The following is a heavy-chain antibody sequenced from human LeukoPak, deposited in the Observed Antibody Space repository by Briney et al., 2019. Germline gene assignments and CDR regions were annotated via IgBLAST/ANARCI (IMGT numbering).Heavy chain of an antibody. J-gene: IGHJ5*02. CDR3: AREKIGYYDSSGRGWFDP. Sequence: TSETLSLTCTVSGGSISSYSWSWIRQPAGKGLEWIGRIYTSGSTNYNPSLKNRVTISVYTSKLQFSLKLSSVTAADTAVYYCAREKIGYYDSSGRGWFDPWGQGTLVTVSS. D-gene: IGHD3-22*01. V-gene: IGHV4-4*07. CDR1: GGSISSYS. CDR2: IYTSGST.